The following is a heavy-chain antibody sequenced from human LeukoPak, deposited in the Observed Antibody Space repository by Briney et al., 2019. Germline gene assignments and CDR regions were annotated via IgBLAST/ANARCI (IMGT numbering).Heavy chain of an antibody. CDR3: ARVIVGATFWFDP. V-gene: IGHV4-59*01. CDR1: GGSISSYY. Sequence: SSETLSLTCTVSGGSISSYYWSWIRQPPGKGLEWIGYIYYSGSTNYNPSLKSRVTISVDTSKNQFSLKLSSVTAADTAVYYCARVIVGATFWFDPWGQGTLVTVSS. J-gene: IGHJ5*02. D-gene: IGHD1-26*01. CDR2: IYYSGST.